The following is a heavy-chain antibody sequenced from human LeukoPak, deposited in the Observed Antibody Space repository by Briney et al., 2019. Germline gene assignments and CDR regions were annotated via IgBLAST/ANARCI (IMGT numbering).Heavy chain of an antibody. V-gene: IGHV4-59*01. CDR1: GGSISSYY. Sequence: SETLFLTCTVSGGSISSYYWSWIRQPPGKGLEWIGYIYNSGITYYNPSLKSRVTISLDTSKNQFSLKLSSVTAADTAVYYCARPALYCSSSSCYTNAFDIWGQGTMVTVSS. D-gene: IGHD2-2*02. CDR3: ARPALYCSSSSCYTNAFDI. J-gene: IGHJ3*02. CDR2: IYNSGIT.